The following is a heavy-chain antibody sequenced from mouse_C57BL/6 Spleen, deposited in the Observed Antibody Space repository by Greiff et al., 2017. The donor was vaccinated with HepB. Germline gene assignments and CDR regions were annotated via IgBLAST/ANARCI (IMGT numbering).Heavy chain of an antibody. CDR3: ARWGGYFDY. CDR2: IDPSDSYT. V-gene: IGHV1-69*01. CDR1: GYTFTSYW. J-gene: IGHJ2*01. Sequence: QVQLQQPGAELVMPGASVKLSCKASGYTFTSYWMHWVKQRPGQALEWIGEIDPSDSYTNYNQKFKGKSTLTVDKSSSTAYMQLSSLTSEDSAVYYCARWGGYFDYWGQGTTLTVSS.